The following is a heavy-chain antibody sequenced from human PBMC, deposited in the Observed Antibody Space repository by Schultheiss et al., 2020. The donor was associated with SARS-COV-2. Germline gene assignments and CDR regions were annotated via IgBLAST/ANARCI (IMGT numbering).Heavy chain of an antibody. D-gene: IGHD3-9*01. Sequence: AGSLRLSCAASGFTFSSYSMNWVRQAPGKGLEWVSYISSSSSTIYYADSVKGRFTISRDNAKNSLYLQMNSLRAEDTAVYYCARDFSGYDILTAMDIWGKGTTVTVSS. CDR2: ISSSSSTI. J-gene: IGHJ6*03. V-gene: IGHV3-48*04. CDR3: ARDFSGYDILTAMDI. CDR1: GFTFSSYS.